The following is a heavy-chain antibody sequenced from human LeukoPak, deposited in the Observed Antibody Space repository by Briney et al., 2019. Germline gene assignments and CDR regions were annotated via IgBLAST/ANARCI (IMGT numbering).Heavy chain of an antibody. CDR2: INHSGST. CDR1: GGSFSGYY. CDR3: ARISGVHAFDI. Sequence: SETLSLTCAVYGGSFSGYYWSWIRQPPGKGLEWIGEINHSGSTNYNPSLKSRVTISVDTSKNQFSLKLSSVTAADTAVYYCARISGVHAFDIWGQGTMVTVSS. V-gene: IGHV4-34*01. J-gene: IGHJ3*02. D-gene: IGHD2-15*01.